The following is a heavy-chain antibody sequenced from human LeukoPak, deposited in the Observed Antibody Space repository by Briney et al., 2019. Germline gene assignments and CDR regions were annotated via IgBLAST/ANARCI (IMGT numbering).Heavy chain of an antibody. CDR3: ARVDRYHYYLDV. Sequence: GSSVKVFCKASGGTFSSYSITWVRQAPGQGLEWMGGIMPLFNTANYAQQFQGRVTITTDESTSTAYMERSSLRFEDTAMYYCARVDRYHYYLDVWGKGTTVTVSS. CDR1: GGTFSSYS. J-gene: IGHJ6*03. V-gene: IGHV1-69*05. CDR2: IMPLFNTA.